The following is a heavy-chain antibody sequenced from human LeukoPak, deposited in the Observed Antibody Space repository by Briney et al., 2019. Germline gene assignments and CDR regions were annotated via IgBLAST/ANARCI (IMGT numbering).Heavy chain of an antibody. V-gene: IGHV3-23*01. J-gene: IGHJ4*02. D-gene: IGHD5-18*01. CDR2: ISGNGGST. CDR1: GFTFSSYA. Sequence: SGGSLRLSCAASGFTFSSYAMSWVRQAPGKGLEWVSGISGNGGSTYYADSVKGRFTISRDNSKNTLYLQMNSLRAEDTAVYYCAKRTAMVSGYFDYWGQGTLVTVSS. CDR3: AKRTAMVSGYFDY.